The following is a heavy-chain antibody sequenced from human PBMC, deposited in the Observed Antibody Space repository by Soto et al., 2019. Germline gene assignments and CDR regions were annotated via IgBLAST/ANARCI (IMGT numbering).Heavy chain of an antibody. Sequence: EVQLVESGGGLVEPGGSLRLSCAASGFTFSSYSMNWVRQAPGKGLEWVSSISSSSSYIYYADSVKGRFTISRDNAKNSLYLQINSLRAEDTAVYYCARDLPPTIFGVANDYWGQGTLVTVSS. J-gene: IGHJ4*02. CDR3: ARDLPPTIFGVANDY. CDR1: GFTFSSYS. V-gene: IGHV3-21*01. D-gene: IGHD3-3*01. CDR2: ISSSSSYI.